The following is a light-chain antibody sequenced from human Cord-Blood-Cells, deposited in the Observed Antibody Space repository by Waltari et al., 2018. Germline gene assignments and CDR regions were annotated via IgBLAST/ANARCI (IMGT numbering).Light chain of an antibody. V-gene: IGKV1-8*01. CDR2: AAS. J-gene: IGKJ4*01. CDR1: QGISSY. CDR3: QQYYSYPLT. Sequence: AIRITQSPSSLPASTGDRATITCRASQGISSYLAWYQQQPGKAPKLLIYAASTLQSVVPSRFSGRGSGTDFPLTISCLQSEDFATYYCQQYYSYPLTFGGGTKVEIK.